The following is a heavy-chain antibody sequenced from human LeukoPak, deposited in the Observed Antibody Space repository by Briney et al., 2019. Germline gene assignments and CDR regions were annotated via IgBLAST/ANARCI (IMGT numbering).Heavy chain of an antibody. CDR1: GFTFCSSL. Sequence: GGSLRLSCAASGFTFCSSLMSWVRPAPGEGVEWGGHIKEGGSEKFYVNSVKGRFTISRDNAKNSLYLQMNSLRAEDTAVYYCARDRSHSLSDFWSGLILYNDYWGQGTLVTVSS. CDR3: ARDRSHSLSDFWSGLILYNDY. J-gene: IGHJ4*02. CDR2: IKEGGSEK. V-gene: IGHV3-7*01. D-gene: IGHD3-3*01.